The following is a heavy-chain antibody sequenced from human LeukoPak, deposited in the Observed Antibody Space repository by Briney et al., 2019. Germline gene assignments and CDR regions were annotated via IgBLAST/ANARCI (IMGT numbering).Heavy chain of an antibody. CDR3: AREGGPAATVARKYYYYYGMDV. V-gene: IGHV3-33*08. CDR1: GITVSNYG. J-gene: IGHJ6*02. Sequence: PGGSLRLSCAVSGITVSNYGMSWVRQAPGKGLEWVAVIWYDGSNKYYADSVKGRFTISRDNSKNTLYLQMNSLRAEDTAVYYCAREGGPAATVARKYYYYYGMDVWGQGTTVTVSS. D-gene: IGHD2-15*01. CDR2: IWYDGSNK.